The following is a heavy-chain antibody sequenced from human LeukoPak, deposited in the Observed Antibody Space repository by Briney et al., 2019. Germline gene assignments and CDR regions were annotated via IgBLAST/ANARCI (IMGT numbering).Heavy chain of an antibody. D-gene: IGHD3-22*01. J-gene: IGHJ4*02. CDR3: AKYYYDRSVGPFDY. V-gene: IGHV5-51*01. CDR1: GYRFTNSW. Sequence: GESLKISCQGSGYRFTNSWIGWVRQMPGKGLEWMGIIYPGDSDIRYSPSFQGQVTFSADKSISTAYLQWSSLKASDTAMYYCAKYYYDRSVGPFDYWGQGTLVTVSS. CDR2: IYPGDSDI.